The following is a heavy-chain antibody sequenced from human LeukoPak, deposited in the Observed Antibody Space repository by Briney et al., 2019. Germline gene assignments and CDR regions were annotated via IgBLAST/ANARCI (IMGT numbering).Heavy chain of an antibody. J-gene: IGHJ3*02. V-gene: IGHV4-59*08. Sequence: PSETLSLTCAVSGGSISSYYWSWIRQPPGKGLEWIRSMYYSGSTNYKPSLKSRVTISVDTSKNQFSLKLSSVTAADTAVYYCARHAYYYDRSGSYEAFDIWGQGTMVTVSS. CDR2: MYYSGST. CDR3: ARHAYYYDRSGSYEAFDI. CDR1: GGSISSYY. D-gene: IGHD3-22*01.